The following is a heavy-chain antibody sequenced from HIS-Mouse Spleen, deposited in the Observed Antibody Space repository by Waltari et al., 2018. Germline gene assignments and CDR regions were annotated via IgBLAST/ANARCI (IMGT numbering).Heavy chain of an antibody. CDR2: IYYSWRT. J-gene: IGHJ4*02. D-gene: IGHD6-13*01. CDR1: GCSISSSSYY. CDR3: ARLAAAGTY. Sequence: QLQLQESGPGLVKPSETLSLTCTVSGCSISSSSYYWGWIRQPPGKGLGWIGSIYYSWRTYYNPSLKSRVTIAVDTSKNQFSLKLSSVTAADTAVYYCARLAAAGTYWGQGTLVTVSS. V-gene: IGHV4-39*07.